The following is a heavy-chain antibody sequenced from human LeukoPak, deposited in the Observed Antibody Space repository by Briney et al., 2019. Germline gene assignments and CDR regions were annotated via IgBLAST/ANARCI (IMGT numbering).Heavy chain of an antibody. J-gene: IGHJ3*02. D-gene: IGHD1-26*01. CDR1: GYIFSSYG. CDR3: ARPRGWRVQGGAFDI. V-gene: IGHV1-18*01. CDR2: ISVHNDNT. Sequence: ASVKVSCKAFGYIFSSYGITWVRQAPGQGLEWMGWISVHNDNTNYAQRLQGRVTMTTDISTSTAYMELRSLRSDDTAVYYCARPRGWRVQGGAFDIWGQGTMVLVSS.